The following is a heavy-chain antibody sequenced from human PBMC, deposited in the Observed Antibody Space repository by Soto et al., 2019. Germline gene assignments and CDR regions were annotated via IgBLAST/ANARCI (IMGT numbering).Heavy chain of an antibody. CDR3: ASSSGGYNYGDY. CDR1: GFSLSTSGVG. V-gene: IGHV2-5*02. Sequence: QITLKESGPTLVKPTQTLTLTCTFSGFSLSTSGVGVGWIRQPPGKALEWLAFIYWDDDKRYSPSLKSRLTIXTXSSNTRVVLTLTNMDPVDTATYYCASSSGGYNYGDYWGQGTLVTVSS. D-gene: IGHD5-12*01. J-gene: IGHJ4*02. CDR2: IYWDDDK.